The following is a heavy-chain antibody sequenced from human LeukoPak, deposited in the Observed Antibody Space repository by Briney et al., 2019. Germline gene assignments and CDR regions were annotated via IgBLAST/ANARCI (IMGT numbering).Heavy chain of an antibody. J-gene: IGHJ4*02. Sequence: GASVKVSCKVSGYTLTELSIHWVRQAPGKGLEWMGGFDPEDGETIYAQKFQGRVTMTEDTSTDTTYMELSSLRSEDTAVYYCATYPGVSGRYYFDYWGQGTLVTVSS. CDR3: ATYPGVSGRYYFDY. D-gene: IGHD2-8*01. CDR2: FDPEDGET. CDR1: GYTLTELS. V-gene: IGHV1-24*01.